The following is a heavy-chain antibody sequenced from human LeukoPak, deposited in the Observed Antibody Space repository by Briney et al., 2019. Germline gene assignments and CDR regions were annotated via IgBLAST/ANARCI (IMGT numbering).Heavy chain of an antibody. D-gene: IGHD2-15*01. CDR1: GFTFSSYW. J-gene: IGHJ5*02. CDR3: ARDPLDCSGGSCQNRFADWFDP. CDR2: ISSSSSYI. Sequence: GGSLRLSCAASGFTFSSYWMHWVRQAPGKGLEWVSSISSSSSYIYYADSVKGRFTISRDNAKNSLYLQMNSLRAEDTAVYYCARDPLDCSGGSCQNRFADWFDPWGQGTLVAVSS. V-gene: IGHV3-21*01.